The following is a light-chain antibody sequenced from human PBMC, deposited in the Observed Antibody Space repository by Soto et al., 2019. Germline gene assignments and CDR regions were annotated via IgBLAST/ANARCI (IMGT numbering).Light chain of an antibody. CDR1: QSIGTW. V-gene: IGKV1-5*03. CDR3: QQYNSYSIT. Sequence: DIQMNQSPSTLSASVRDRVTITCRASQSIGTWLAWYQQKPGKAPKLLIYKASYLQSGVPSRFSGSGSGTDFTLAISSLQHDDFAPYFCQQYNSYSITFGLGTRLEIK. CDR2: KAS. J-gene: IGKJ5*01.